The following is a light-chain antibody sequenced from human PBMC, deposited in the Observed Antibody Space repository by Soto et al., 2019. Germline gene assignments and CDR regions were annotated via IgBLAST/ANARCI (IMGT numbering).Light chain of an antibody. V-gene: IGLV1-40*01. CDR3: QSFDTNLNAVV. CDR2: DTA. CDR1: GSNIGAGYD. J-gene: IGLJ2*01. Sequence: QSVLTQPPSVSGAPGQSVTISCIGGGSNIGAGYDVHWYQQLPGVAPKLLIFDTANRPSGVPGRFSGSKSGASASLAITGLLPEDEADFFCQSFDTNLNAVVFGGGTKVTVL.